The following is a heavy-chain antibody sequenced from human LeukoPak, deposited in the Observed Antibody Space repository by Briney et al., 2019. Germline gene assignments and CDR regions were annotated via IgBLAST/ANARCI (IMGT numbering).Heavy chain of an antibody. CDR3: ASPTETTVDAFDI. D-gene: IGHD4-17*01. J-gene: IGHJ3*02. Sequence: ASVTVSCKASGYTFTSYGISWVRQAPGQGLEWMGWISAYNGNTNYAQKLQGRVAMTTDTSTSTAYMELRSLRSDDTAVYYCASPTETTVDAFDIWGQGTMVTVSS. CDR1: GYTFTSYG. CDR2: ISAYNGNT. V-gene: IGHV1-18*01.